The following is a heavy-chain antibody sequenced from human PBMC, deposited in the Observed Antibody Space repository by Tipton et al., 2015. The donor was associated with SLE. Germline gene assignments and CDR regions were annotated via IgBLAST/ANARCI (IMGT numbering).Heavy chain of an antibody. Sequence: SLRLSCAASGFTFSNAWMNWVRQAPGKGLEWVGRIKSKTDGGTTDYAAPVKGRFTISRDDSKNTLYLQMNSLRAEDTAVYYCAKDPDIVVVPAAIGDYWGQGTLVTVSS. CDR3: AKDPDIVVVPAAIGDY. V-gene: IGHV3-15*07. CDR2: IKSKTDGGTT. J-gene: IGHJ4*02. CDR1: GFTFSNAW. D-gene: IGHD2-2*02.